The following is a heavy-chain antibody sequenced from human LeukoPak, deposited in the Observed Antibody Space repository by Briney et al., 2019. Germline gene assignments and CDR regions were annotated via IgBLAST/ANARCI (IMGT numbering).Heavy chain of an antibody. D-gene: IGHD2-21*01. CDR1: GFTFTAYA. J-gene: IGHJ4*02. CDR3: VTGGDFYYAH. CDR2: APHEGGDN. V-gene: IGHV3-30*01. Sequence: GGSLRLSCVASGFTFTAYAMHWVRQAPGKGLEWVAVAPHEGGDNYYADSVKGRFTISGDNGKNSLYLQMNSLRTEDTAVYFCVTGGDFYYAHWGQGTLVTVSS.